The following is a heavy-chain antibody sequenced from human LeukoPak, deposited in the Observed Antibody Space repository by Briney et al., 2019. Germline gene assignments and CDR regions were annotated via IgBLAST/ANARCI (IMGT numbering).Heavy chain of an antibody. CDR2: IRYDGSKK. V-gene: IGHV3-30*02. D-gene: IGHD3-10*02. CDR3: AKEELRRITMWGYMDV. Sequence: GGSLRLSCAASGFTFSSYGMHWGRQAPGKGLEWVAFIRYDGSKKYYTDSVKGRFTISRDNSKNTLYLQMNSLSAEDTAFYYCAKEELRRITMWGYMDVWGKGTTVTISS. CDR1: GFTFSSYG. J-gene: IGHJ6*03.